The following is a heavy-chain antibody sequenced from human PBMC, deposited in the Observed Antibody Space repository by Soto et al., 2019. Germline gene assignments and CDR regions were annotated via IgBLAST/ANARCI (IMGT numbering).Heavy chain of an antibody. V-gene: IGHV3-23*01. CDR3: AKDKPGTTSFDY. CDR1: GFTISSYA. D-gene: IGHD1-1*01. J-gene: IGHJ4*02. Sequence: GGSLRLSCAASGFTISSYAMSWVRQAPGKGLEWVSAISDRGDTTHYADSVKGRFTISRHTSKSTLYLQMNTLRAEDTAVYYCAKDKPGTTSFDYWGQGTLVTVSS. CDR2: ISDRGDTT.